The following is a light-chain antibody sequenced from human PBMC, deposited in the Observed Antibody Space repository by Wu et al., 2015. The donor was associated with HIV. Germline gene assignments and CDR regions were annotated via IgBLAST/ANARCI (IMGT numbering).Light chain of an antibody. Sequence: DIQMTQSPSTLSASAGDRVTITCRASQSISSWLAWYQQKPGKAPKLLIYKASSLESGVPSRFSGSGFGTEFTLTISRLEPEDFAVYYCQQYGSSSYTFGQGTKLEIK. CDR3: QQYGSSSYT. J-gene: IGKJ2*01. CDR1: QSISSW. V-gene: IGKV1-5*03. CDR2: KAS.